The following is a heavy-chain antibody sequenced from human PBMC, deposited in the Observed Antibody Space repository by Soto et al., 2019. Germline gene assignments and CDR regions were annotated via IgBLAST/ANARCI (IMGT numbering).Heavy chain of an antibody. J-gene: IGHJ4*02. CDR3: VKPTGWYPDY. V-gene: IGHV3-30*18. Sequence: QVQLVESGGGVVQPGGSLRLSFAVSGVTFSDYGMHWVRQAPGKGLEWVAVISPDGLNQYYLASLRGRFTISIDNSKNTLYLQMSSLRVEDTAVYYCVKPTGWYPDYWCQGTHVTVS. CDR2: ISPDGLNQ. D-gene: IGHD6-19*01. CDR1: GVTFSDYG.